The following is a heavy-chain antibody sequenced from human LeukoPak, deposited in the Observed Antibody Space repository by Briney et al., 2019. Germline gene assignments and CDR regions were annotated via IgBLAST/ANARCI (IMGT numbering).Heavy chain of an antibody. CDR1: GYTFSSYA. V-gene: IGHV3-23*01. CDR2: ISGISSTWTGT. D-gene: IGHD4-11*01. CDR3: ARDPSYKIELTTVTPGGWFDP. J-gene: IGHJ5*02. Sequence: GGSLRLSCAASGYTFSSYAMSWVRQAPGKGLEWVSTISGISSTWTGTYHADSVKGRFTISRDNSKNTLYLQMNSLRAEDTAVYYCARDPSYKIELTTVTPGGWFDPWGQGTLVTVSS.